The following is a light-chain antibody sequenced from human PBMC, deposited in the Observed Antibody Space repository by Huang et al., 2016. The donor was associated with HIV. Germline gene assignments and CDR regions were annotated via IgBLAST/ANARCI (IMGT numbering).Light chain of an antibody. CDR3: QQYGGSPIT. J-gene: IGKJ5*01. CDR2: GAS. CDR1: QSVSSSY. V-gene: IGKV3-20*01. Sequence: EIVLTQSPGTLSLFPGERATLSFRASQSVSSSYLAWYQQKPGQAPRLLIYGASNGATGIPARFSGSGSGTDFTLTISRVEPEDFAVYYCQQYGGSPITFGQGTRLEIK.